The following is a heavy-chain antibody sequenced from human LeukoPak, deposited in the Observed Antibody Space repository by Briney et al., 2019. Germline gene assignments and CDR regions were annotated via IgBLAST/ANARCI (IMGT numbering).Heavy chain of an antibody. V-gene: IGHV3-7*01. CDR2: INQDGSEK. Sequence: GGSLRLSCAASGFSFSSYWMIWVRQAPGKGLEWVANINQDGSEKYYVDSVKGRFTISRDNAKNSLYLQMNSLRVEDTAIYYCVRGGAAPGLYFDYWGQGTLVTVSS. CDR3: VRGGAAPGLYFDY. CDR1: GFSFSSYW. D-gene: IGHD6-13*01. J-gene: IGHJ4*02.